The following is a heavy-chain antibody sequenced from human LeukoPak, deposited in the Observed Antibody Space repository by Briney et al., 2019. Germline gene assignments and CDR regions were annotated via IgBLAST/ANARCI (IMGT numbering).Heavy chain of an antibody. CDR3: ARKATTGPTKAAFDI. J-gene: IGHJ3*02. D-gene: IGHD4-17*01. V-gene: IGHV4-28*05. Sequence: SDTLSLTCAVAGYSISSSNYWGWIRQPPGKGLEWIGHIYYSGSIYYNPSLKSRVTMSVDTSKNQFSLKLSSVTAVDTAVYYCARKATTGPTKAAFDIWGQGTMVTVSS. CDR1: GYSISSSNY. CDR2: IYYSGSI.